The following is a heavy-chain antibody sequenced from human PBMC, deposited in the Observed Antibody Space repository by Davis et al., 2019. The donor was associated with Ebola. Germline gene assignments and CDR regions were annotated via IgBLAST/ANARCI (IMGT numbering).Heavy chain of an antibody. CDR3: AREGYGDYVSSSDY. V-gene: IGHV1-69*13. Sequence: SVKVSCKASGGTFSSYAISWVRQAPGQGLEWMGGIIPIFGTASYAQKFQGRVTITADESTSTAYMELSSLRSEDTAVYYCAREGYGDYVSSSDYWGQGTLVTVSS. CDR1: GGTFSSYA. J-gene: IGHJ4*02. CDR2: IIPIFGTA. D-gene: IGHD4-17*01.